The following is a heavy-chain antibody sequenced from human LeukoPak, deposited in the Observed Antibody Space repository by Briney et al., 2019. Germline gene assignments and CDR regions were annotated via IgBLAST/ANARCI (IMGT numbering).Heavy chain of an antibody. J-gene: IGHJ4*02. Sequence: SETLSLTCTVSGGSISSGSYYWSWIRQPAGKGLEWIGRIYTSGSTNYNPSLKSRVTMSVDTSKKQFSLRLSSVTAADTAVYYCARTPIYYFDNSGYYNWGQGTLVTVSS. CDR1: GGSISSGSYY. V-gene: IGHV4-61*02. D-gene: IGHD3-22*01. CDR3: ARTPIYYFDNSGYYN. CDR2: IYTSGST.